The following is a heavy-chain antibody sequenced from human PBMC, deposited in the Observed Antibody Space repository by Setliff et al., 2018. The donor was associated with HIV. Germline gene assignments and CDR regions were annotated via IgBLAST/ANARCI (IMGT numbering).Heavy chain of an antibody. Sequence: GGSLRLSCAGSGFTFDVSGMTWVRQAPGKGLEWVSSINWSGGSTGYADSVKGRLTISRDNAKNSLYLQMDSLRAEDTALYYCARAVVAYGDLYYFDYWGQGTLVTVS. J-gene: IGHJ4*02. CDR1: GFTFDVSG. CDR3: ARAVVAYGDLYYFDY. D-gene: IGHD4-17*01. CDR2: INWSGGST. V-gene: IGHV3-20*04.